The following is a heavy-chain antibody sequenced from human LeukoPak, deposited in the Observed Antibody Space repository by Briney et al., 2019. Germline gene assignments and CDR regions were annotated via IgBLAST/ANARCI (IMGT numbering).Heavy chain of an antibody. J-gene: IGHJ3*02. CDR3: AKYRSRFYFDALDI. Sequence: QPGGSLKLSCAASGFTFVNYALSWVRQPPGKALEWVSAVSDDGGRTYSADSVKGRFTISRDNSKNTLFLHMNNLRADDTAMYYCAKYRSRFYFDALDIWGQGTMVTVSS. V-gene: IGHV3-23*01. CDR1: GFTFVNYA. CDR2: VSDDGGRT. D-gene: IGHD2-15*01.